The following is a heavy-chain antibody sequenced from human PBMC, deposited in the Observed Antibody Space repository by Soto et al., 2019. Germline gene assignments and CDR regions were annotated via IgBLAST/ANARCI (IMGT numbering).Heavy chain of an antibody. V-gene: IGHV1-69*01. CDR2: IIPIFGTA. Sequence: QVQLVQSGAEVKKPGSSVKVSCKASGGTFSSNAISWVRQAPGQGLEWMGGIIPIFGTANYAQKFQGRVTITADESTSTAYMELSSLRSEDTAEYYCARDRPARNYGYGWFDPWGQGTLVTVSS. CDR3: ARDRPARNYGYGWFDP. CDR1: GGTFSSNA. D-gene: IGHD4-17*01. J-gene: IGHJ5*02.